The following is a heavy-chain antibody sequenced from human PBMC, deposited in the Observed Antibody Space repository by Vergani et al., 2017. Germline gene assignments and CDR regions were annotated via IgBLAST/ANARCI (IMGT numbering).Heavy chain of an antibody. D-gene: IGHD5-12*01. CDR2: IKQDGSEK. CDR1: GFTFSNYW. CDR3: ARDRVDIVATTTYYYYYYGMDV. V-gene: IGHV3-7*03. Sequence: EVQLMESGGGLVQPGGSLRLSCAASGFTFSNYWMSWVRQAPGKGLEWVANIKQDGSEKYYVDSVKGRFTISRDNAKNSLYLQMNSLRAEDTAVYYCARDRVDIVATTTYYYYYYGMDVWGQGTTVTVSS. J-gene: IGHJ6*02.